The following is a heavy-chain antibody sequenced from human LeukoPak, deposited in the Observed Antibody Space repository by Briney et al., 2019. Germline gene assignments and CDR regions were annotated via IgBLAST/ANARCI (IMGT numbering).Heavy chain of an antibody. J-gene: IGHJ4*02. D-gene: IGHD2/OR15-2a*01. CDR1: GFTFSSYG. CDR3: AREGPRGNSQFDY. V-gene: IGHV3-33*01. Sequence: GGSLRLSCAASGFTFSSYGMHWVRQAPGKGLEWVALIWYDGSNKYYADSVKGRLTISRDNSKNTLYLQMNSLRAEDTAVYYCAREGPRGNSQFDYWGQGTLVTFSS. CDR2: IWYDGSNK.